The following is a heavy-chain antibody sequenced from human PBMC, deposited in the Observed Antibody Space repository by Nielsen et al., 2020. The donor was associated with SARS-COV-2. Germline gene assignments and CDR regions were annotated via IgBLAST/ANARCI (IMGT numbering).Heavy chain of an antibody. J-gene: IGHJ6*02. D-gene: IGHD3-10*01. CDR1: GFTFSSYW. V-gene: IGHV3-7*01. Sequence: GGSLRLSCAASGFTFSSYWMSWVRQAPGKGLEWVANIKQDGSEKYYVDSVKGRFTISRDNAKNSLYLQMNSLRAEDTAVYYCARDQVHMVRGVMARDYYYGMDVWGQGTTVTVSS. CDR2: IKQDGSEK. CDR3: ARDQVHMVRGVMARDYYYGMDV.